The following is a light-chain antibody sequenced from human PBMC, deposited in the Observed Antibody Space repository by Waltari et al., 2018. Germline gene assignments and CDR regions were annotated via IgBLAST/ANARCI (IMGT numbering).Light chain of an antibody. Sequence: QSALTQPPSASGSPGQSVTISCTGTSSDVGGYNYVSWYQQYPGKAPKLMIYEVSKRPSGVPERVSGSKSCNTASLTVSGLQGDDEADYYCSSYAGSNTVVFGGGTKLTVL. J-gene: IGLJ2*01. CDR2: EVS. V-gene: IGLV2-8*01. CDR3: SSYAGSNTVV. CDR1: SSDVGGYNY.